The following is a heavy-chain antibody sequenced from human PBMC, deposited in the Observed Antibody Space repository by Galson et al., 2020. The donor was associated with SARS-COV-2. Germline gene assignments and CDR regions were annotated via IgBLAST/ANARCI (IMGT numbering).Heavy chain of an antibody. CDR3: ARDVCSSGWYPDHQYAFDI. CDR2: IYYSGST. CDR1: AGSISSSSYY. Sequence: SETLSLTCTVSAGSISSSSYYWGWIRQPPGKGLEWIGIIYYSGSTYYNPSLKSRVTISVDTSKNQFSLKLSSVTSADTAVYYCARDVCSSGWYPDHQYAFDIWGQGTMVTVSS. J-gene: IGHJ3*02. D-gene: IGHD6-19*01. V-gene: IGHV4-39*07.